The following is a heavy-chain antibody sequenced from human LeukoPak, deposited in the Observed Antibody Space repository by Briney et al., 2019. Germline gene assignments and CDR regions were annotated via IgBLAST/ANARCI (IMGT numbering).Heavy chain of an antibody. CDR3: AKDLAMVRGVMED. J-gene: IGHJ4*02. D-gene: IGHD3-10*01. V-gene: IGHV3-30*18. Sequence: GRSLRLSCAASGFTFSSYGMHWVRQAPGKGLEWVAVISYDGRNKYYADSVKGRFTISRDNSKNTLYLQMNSLRAEDTAMYYCAKDLAMVRGVMEDWGQGTLVTVSS. CDR2: ISYDGRNK. CDR1: GFTFSSYG.